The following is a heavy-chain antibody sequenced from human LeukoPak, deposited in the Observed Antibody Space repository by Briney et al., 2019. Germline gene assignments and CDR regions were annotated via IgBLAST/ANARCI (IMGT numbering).Heavy chain of an antibody. Sequence: GGTLRLSCEASGFSFSIYGMSWVRQAPGKGLEWVSGISGSGGDTYYAEALTGRFTVSRDNSKNTLYLQMNSLRAEDTALYYCAKGGLRGGTYNDDFWGQGTLVTVSS. J-gene: IGHJ4*02. CDR2: ISGSGGDT. V-gene: IGHV3-23*01. D-gene: IGHD3-16*01. CDR1: GFSFSIYG. CDR3: AKGGLRGGTYNDDF.